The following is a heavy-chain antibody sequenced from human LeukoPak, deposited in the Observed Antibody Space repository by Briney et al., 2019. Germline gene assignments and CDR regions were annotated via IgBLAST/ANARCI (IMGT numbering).Heavy chain of an antibody. J-gene: IGHJ3*02. CDR1: GYTFTSYY. D-gene: IGHD1-14*01. V-gene: IGHV1-46*01. CDR2: INTSGGST. Sequence: ASVEVLCKASGYTFTSYYMHWVRQPPARGCEWVGIINTSGGSTNYAQKFQGRVTMTSDTSTSKVYMELSSLRSEDKAVYYCARPGNRFVILDAFDIWGQGAMVTVSS. CDR3: ARPGNRFVILDAFDI.